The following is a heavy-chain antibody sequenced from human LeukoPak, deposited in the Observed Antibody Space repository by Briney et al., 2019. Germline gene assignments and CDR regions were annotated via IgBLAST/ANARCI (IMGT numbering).Heavy chain of an antibody. CDR3: ARVPAAGASDYYYYYYMDV. D-gene: IGHD6-13*01. CDR1: GFTFSSYS. J-gene: IGHJ6*03. CDR2: ISSSSSYI. V-gene: IGHV3-21*01. Sequence: GGSLRLSCAASGFTFSSYSMNWVRQAPGKGLEWVSSISSSSSYIYYADSVKGRFTISRDNAKNSLYLQMNSLRAEDTAVYYCARVPAAGASDYYYYYYMDVWGKGTTVTVSS.